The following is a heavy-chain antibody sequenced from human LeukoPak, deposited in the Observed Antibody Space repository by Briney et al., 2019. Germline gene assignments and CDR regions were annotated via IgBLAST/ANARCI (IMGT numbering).Heavy chain of an antibody. CDR3: ARDQTGQAWVY. D-gene: IGHD3-16*01. CDR2: IDEHGRET. J-gene: IGHJ4*02. CDR1: GFSFSTYW. Sequence: PGGSLRLSCAASGFSFSTYWMSWVRQAPGKGLEWVADIDEHGRETHSVDSVKGRFTVSRDNARNSLYLQMNSLRAEDTAVYYCARDQTGQAWVYWGQGTLVTVSS. V-gene: IGHV3-7*04.